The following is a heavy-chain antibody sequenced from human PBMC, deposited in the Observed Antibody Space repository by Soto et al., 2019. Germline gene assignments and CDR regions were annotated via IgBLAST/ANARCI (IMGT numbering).Heavy chain of an antibody. J-gene: IGHJ6*02. CDR3: ARDRSMVPDYGMDV. D-gene: IGHD3-10*01. Sequence: CAVEVSCKASGGTFSRYAIRWVRQAPGQGLEWMGGIIPIFGTANYAQKFQGRVTITADESTSTAYMELSSLRSEDTAVYYCARDRSMVPDYGMDVWGQGTTVTVSS. V-gene: IGHV1-69*01. CDR1: GGTFSRYA. CDR2: IIPIFGTA.